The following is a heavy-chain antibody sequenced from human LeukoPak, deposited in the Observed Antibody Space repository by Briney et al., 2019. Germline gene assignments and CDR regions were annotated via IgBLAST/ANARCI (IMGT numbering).Heavy chain of an antibody. D-gene: IGHD1-26*01. CDR2: LFYSGST. Sequence: SETLSLTXTVSGGSISSYHCSWIRQPPGKGLEWMGYLFYSGSTNYNPSLKSRVTISVDTSKNQFSLKLSSGAGADTAVYYCARESVGATVWGQGTLVTVSS. CDR1: GGSISSYH. CDR3: ARESVGATV. J-gene: IGHJ4*02. V-gene: IGHV4-59*01.